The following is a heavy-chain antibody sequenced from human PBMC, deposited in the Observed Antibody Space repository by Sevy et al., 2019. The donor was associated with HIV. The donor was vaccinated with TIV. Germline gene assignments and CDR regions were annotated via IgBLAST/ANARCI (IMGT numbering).Heavy chain of an antibody. D-gene: IGHD3-22*01. J-gene: IGHJ4*02. CDR1: GYTLTELS. CDR2: FDPEDGET. V-gene: IGHV1-24*01. Sequence: ASVKVSCKVSGYTLTELSMHWVRQAPGKGLEWMGGFDPEDGETIYAQKFQGRVTMTEDTSTDTAYMELSSLRSEDTAVYYCETGRYYYDSSGYYYTSRGNWFDYWGQGTLVTVSS. CDR3: ETGRYYYDSSGYYYTSRGNWFDY.